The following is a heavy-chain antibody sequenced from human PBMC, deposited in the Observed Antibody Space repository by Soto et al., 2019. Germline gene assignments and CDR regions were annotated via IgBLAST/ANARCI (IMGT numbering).Heavy chain of an antibody. Sequence: GGSLRLSCAASGFTFSTYVMNWVRQAPGQGLEWVSSILGGGASTYYADSVRGRFTISRDNSKNTLYLQMNSLRDEDTAVYYCAHNKRYCSGGSCYSYYGMDVCGQGTTVTVSS. CDR2: ILGGGAST. J-gene: IGHJ6*02. D-gene: IGHD2-15*01. CDR3: AHNKRYCSGGSCYSYYGMDV. V-gene: IGHV3-23*01. CDR1: GFTFSTYV.